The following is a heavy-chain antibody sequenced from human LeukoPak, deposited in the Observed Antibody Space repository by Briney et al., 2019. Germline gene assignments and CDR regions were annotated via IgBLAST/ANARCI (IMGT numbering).Heavy chain of an antibody. CDR3: ARHDDGDYGFDY. D-gene: IGHD4-17*01. V-gene: IGHV4-59*08. Sequence: PSETLSLTCTVSGGSISSYYWSWIRQPPGKGLEWIGYIYYSGSTNYNPSLKSRVTISVDTSKNQFSLKLSSVTAADTAVYYCARHDDGDYGFDYWGQGTLVTVSS. CDR2: IYYSGST. J-gene: IGHJ4*02. CDR1: GGSISSYY.